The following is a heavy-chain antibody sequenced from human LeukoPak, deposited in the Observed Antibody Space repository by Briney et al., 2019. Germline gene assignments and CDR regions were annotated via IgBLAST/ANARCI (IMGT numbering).Heavy chain of an antibody. Sequence: PGGSLRLSCAASGFTFSSYWMSWVRQAPGKGLEWVANIKQDESEKYYVDSVKGRFTISRDNAKNSLYLQMNSLRAEDTALYYCAKDIAAAGTGWYFDLWGRGTLVTVSS. D-gene: IGHD6-13*01. CDR1: GFTFSSYW. J-gene: IGHJ2*01. V-gene: IGHV3-7*03. CDR3: AKDIAAAGTGWYFDL. CDR2: IKQDESEK.